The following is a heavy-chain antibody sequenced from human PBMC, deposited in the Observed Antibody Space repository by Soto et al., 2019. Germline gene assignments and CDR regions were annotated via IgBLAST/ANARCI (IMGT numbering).Heavy chain of an antibody. CDR1: GGTFSTYG. Sequence: QVQLVQSGAAVMQPGSSVRVSCKTSGGTFSTYGISWVRQAPGQGLEWMGGIIPTIHTSNYAQKFQDRVTITADASMTIVYMELNSLESEDTAVYYCARDVDYDFWSGHHWFDPWGQGTLVTVS. CDR3: ARDVDYDFWSGHHWFDP. J-gene: IGHJ5*02. CDR2: IIPTIHTS. D-gene: IGHD3-3*01. V-gene: IGHV1-69*12.